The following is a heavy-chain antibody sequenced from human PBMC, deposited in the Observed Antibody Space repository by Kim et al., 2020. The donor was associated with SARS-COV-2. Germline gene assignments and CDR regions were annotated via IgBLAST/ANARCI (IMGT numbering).Heavy chain of an antibody. CDR3: ARHFGRGGPRYVRYMDV. V-gene: IGHV4-59*08. D-gene: IGHD3-16*01. Sequence: LKSRVTISVDPAKNQFSLKLSSVTAADTAVYYCARHFGRGGPRYVRYMDVWGKGTTVTVSS. J-gene: IGHJ6*03.